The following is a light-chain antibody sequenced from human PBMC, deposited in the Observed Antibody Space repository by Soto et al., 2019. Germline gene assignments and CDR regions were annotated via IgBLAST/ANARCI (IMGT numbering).Light chain of an antibody. CDR3: QQDGSLPRT. CDR1: QSVSGYY. J-gene: IGKJ1*01. Sequence: EIVLTQSPGTLSLSPGERATLSCRASQSVSGYYLAWYQQKPGQAPRLLIYGATIRATGIPDRFSGSGSGTDFTLTISRLEPEDSAVYYCQQDGSLPRTFGQGTKVEIK. V-gene: IGKV3-20*01. CDR2: GAT.